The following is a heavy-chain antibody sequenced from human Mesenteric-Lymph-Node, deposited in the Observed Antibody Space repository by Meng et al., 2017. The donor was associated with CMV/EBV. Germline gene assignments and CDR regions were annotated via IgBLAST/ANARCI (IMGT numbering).Heavy chain of an antibody. CDR2: ISGSGDNT. V-gene: IGHV3-23*01. J-gene: IGHJ6*02. D-gene: IGHD3-3*01. CDR3: AKEVTIFGVVRYGLDV. Sequence: GESLKISCAASGFTFSSYSMNWVRQAPGKGLEWVSGISGSGDNTYYADSVKGRFTISRDNSKNTLYLQMNSLRAEDTAVYYCAKEVTIFGVVRYGLDVWGQGTTVTVSS. CDR1: GFTFSSYS.